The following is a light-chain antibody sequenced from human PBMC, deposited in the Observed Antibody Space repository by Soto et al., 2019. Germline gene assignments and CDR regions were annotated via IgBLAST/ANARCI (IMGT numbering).Light chain of an antibody. CDR2: RAS. Sequence: EVVLTQSPGTLSLSPGDRASVSCRASQNLSRYSLAWYQHKPGQAPRLLISRASRRATGIPDRFSGAGSGTDYTLTISDVPPEDFAVYYCHQRQSWPRTFGQGTKVDI. CDR1: QNLSRYS. V-gene: IGKV3-20*01. J-gene: IGKJ1*01. CDR3: HQRQSWPRT.